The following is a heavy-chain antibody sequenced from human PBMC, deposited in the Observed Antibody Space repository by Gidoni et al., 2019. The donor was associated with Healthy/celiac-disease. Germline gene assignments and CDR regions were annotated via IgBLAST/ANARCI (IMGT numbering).Heavy chain of an antibody. V-gene: IGHV3-30*18. Sequence: QVQLVESGGGVVQPGRSLRLSCAAAGVTFSSSGMHWVRQAPGKGLEWVAVISYDGSNKYYADSVKGRFTISRDNSKNTLYLQMNSLRAEDTAVYYCAKELPYDFWSGDSYYFDYWGQGTLVTVSS. CDR2: ISYDGSNK. D-gene: IGHD3-3*01. J-gene: IGHJ4*02. CDR3: AKELPYDFWSGDSYYFDY. CDR1: GVTFSSSG.